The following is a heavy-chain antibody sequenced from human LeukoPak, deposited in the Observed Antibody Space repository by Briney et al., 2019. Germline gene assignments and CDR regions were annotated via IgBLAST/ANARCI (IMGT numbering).Heavy chain of an antibody. CDR3: ARDQSARDAWYMDV. CDR1: GFTFSRYT. V-gene: IGHV3-21*06. J-gene: IGHJ6*03. CDR2: ISSSGGYI. D-gene: IGHD5-24*01. Sequence: GGSLRLSREASGFTFSRYTMHWVRQAPGKGLEWVSSISSSGGYIYYADSVKGRFTISRDNAKNSLYLQMNSLRVEDTAVYYCARDQSARDAWYMDVWGKGTTVTISS.